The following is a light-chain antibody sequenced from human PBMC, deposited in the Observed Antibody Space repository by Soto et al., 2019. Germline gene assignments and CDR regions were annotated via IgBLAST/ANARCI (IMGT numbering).Light chain of an antibody. CDR3: QQSYSVPPT. CDR1: ETISRS. Sequence: DIQMTQSPSSLSASVGDRVTITCRASETISRSLNWFQQKPGKAPKLLIYAASILQNEVPSRFSGSGSGTDFTLSITSLQFEDFATYYCQQSYSVPPTFGQGTKVEIK. J-gene: IGKJ1*01. CDR2: AAS. V-gene: IGKV1-39*01.